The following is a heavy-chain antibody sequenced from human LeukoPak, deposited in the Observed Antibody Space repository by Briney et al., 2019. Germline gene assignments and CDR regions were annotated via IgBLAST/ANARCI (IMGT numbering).Heavy chain of an antibody. CDR3: ARWLSSSWYRDNYYYYYGMDV. CDR1: GGSFSGYY. J-gene: IGHJ6*02. CDR2: INHSGST. Sequence: SETLSLTCAVYGGSFSGYYWSWIRQPPGRGLEWIGEINHSGSTNYNPSLKSRVTISVDTSKNQFSLKLSSVTAADTAVYYCARWLSSSWYRDNYYYYYGMDVWGQGTTVTVSS. V-gene: IGHV4-34*01. D-gene: IGHD6-13*01.